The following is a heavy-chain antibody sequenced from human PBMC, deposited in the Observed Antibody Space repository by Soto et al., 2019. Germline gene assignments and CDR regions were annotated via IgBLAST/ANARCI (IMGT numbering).Heavy chain of an antibody. V-gene: IGHV4-30-2*01. D-gene: IGHD3-16*01. CDR2: IHHGGTT. CDR3: ARERSGGGEFDY. CDR1: GGSISSGGYS. Sequence: SETLSLTCAVSGGSISSGGYSWNWIRQPPGKGLEWIAYIHHGGTTHYNPSLRSRVTISVDTSKNQFSLMLTSVTAADTAVYYCARERSGGGEFDYGGQGTLVTVSS. J-gene: IGHJ4*02.